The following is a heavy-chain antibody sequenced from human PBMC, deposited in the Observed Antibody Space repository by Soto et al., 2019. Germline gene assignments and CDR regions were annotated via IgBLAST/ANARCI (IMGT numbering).Heavy chain of an antibody. V-gene: IGHV5-51*01. CDR3: ARSPRSSPYFVN. CDR2: IYPGDHET. D-gene: IGHD6-13*01. J-gene: IGHJ4*02. Sequence: GESLKISCQCSGYTFSNFWIGWVRQLPGKGLEWMGIIYPGDHETRYSPSFHGKVTISADKSINTAYLQWNSLEASDTAFYFCARSPRSSPYFVNGGQGALLKISS. CDR1: GYTFSNFW.